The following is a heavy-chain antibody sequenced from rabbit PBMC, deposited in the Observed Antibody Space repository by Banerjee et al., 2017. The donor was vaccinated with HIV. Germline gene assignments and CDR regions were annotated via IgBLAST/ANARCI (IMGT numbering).Heavy chain of an antibody. CDR3: ARTGSGDYNDL. CDR2: INTSSGNT. CDR1: GFSFSNKYV. D-gene: IGHD8-1*01. J-gene: IGHJ4*01. Sequence: QEQLEESGGGLVKPEGSLTLTCKASGFSFSNKYVMCWVRQAPGKGLEWIACINTSSGNTVYASWAKGRFTISRENAQNTLYLQLNSLTAADTATYFCARTGSGDYNDLWGPGTLVTVS. V-gene: IGHV1S45*01.